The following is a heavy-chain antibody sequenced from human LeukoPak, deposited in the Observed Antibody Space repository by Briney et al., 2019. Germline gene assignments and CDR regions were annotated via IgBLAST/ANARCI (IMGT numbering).Heavy chain of an antibody. CDR1: GFTFSTYA. CDR3: VKDRSDSSRWYGQFEY. J-gene: IGHJ4*02. CDR2: LSGRGGST. Sequence: GGSLRLSCAPSGFTFSTYAMNCVRQAPGEGLEWCAALSGRGGSTYYADSVKGRFTISRDNSKNTLYLQMNSLRAGDTAVFYCVKDRSDSSRWYGQFEYWGQGTLVTVSS. D-gene: IGHD6-13*01. V-gene: IGHV3-23*01.